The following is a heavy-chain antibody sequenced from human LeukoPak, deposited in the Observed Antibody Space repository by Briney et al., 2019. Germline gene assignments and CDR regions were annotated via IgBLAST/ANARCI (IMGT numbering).Heavy chain of an antibody. Sequence: GGSLRLSCAASGFTVSNNYMSWVRQAPGKGLEWVSVIYSAGGTYYADSVKGRFTISRDNSKNTLYLQMNSLRAEDTAVYYCAKDAIMVYASYFDYWGQGTLVTVSS. V-gene: IGHV3-66*02. J-gene: IGHJ4*02. CDR3: AKDAIMVYASYFDY. CDR1: GFTVSNNY. CDR2: IYSAGGT. D-gene: IGHD2-8*01.